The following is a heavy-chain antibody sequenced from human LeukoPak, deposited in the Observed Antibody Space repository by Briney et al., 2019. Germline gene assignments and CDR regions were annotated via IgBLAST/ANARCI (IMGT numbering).Heavy chain of an antibody. CDR1: GFTFNNYN. Sequence: GGSLRLSCTASGFTFNNYNMNWVRQAPGKGLEWVSSISRSSIYIYYANSVKGRFTISRDNAKKSLYLQMNSLRAEDTAVYYCARGRYDSSGYYPIFDFWGQGTLVTVSS. CDR2: ISRSSIYI. CDR3: ARGRYDSSGYYPIFDF. D-gene: IGHD3-22*01. J-gene: IGHJ4*02. V-gene: IGHV3-21*01.